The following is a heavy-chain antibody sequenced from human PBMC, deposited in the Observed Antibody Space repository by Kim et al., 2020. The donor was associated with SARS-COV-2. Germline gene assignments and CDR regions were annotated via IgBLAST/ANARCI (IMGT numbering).Heavy chain of an antibody. CDR1: GLTLSSYG. CDR3: ARNYYYMDV. Sequence: GGSLRLSCAASGLTLSSYGMHWVRQAPGKGLEWVAVIWYDGSNKYYADSVKGRFTISRDNSKNTLYLQMNSLIAEDTAVYVCARNYYYMDVWVKGTTVTV. CDR2: IWYDGSNK. J-gene: IGHJ6*03. V-gene: IGHV3-33*01.